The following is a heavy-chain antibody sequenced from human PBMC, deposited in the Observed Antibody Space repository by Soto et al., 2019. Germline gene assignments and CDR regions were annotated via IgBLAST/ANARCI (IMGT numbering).Heavy chain of an antibody. CDR3: AREKTRAPNWFDP. V-gene: IGHV3-7*01. Sequence: PGGSLRLSCAASGFTFSSYWMSWVRQAPGKGLEWVANIKQDVSEKCYVDSVKGRFTISRDNAKNSLYLQMNSLRADDTAVYYCAREKTRAPNWFDPWGQGTLVTVSS. CDR2: IKQDVSEK. CDR1: GFTFSSYW. J-gene: IGHJ5*02.